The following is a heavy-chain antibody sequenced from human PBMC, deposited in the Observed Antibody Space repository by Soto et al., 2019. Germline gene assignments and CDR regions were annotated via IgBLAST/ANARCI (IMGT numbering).Heavy chain of an antibody. D-gene: IGHD6-19*01. CDR1: VGSISSGGYS. J-gene: IGHJ4*02. Sequence: PSETLSLTGAVSVGSISSGGYSWSWIRQPPGKGLEWIGYIYHSGSTYYNPSLKSRVTISVDRSKNQFSLKLSSVTAADTAVYYCARDREQWLVLPYYWGQGTLVTVSS. V-gene: IGHV4-30-2*01. CDR3: ARDREQWLVLPYY. CDR2: IYHSGST.